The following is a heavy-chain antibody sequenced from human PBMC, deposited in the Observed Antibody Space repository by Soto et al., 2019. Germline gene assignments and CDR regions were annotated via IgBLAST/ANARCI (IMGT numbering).Heavy chain of an antibody. J-gene: IGHJ2*01. CDR1: GFTFSSYA. CDR2: ISYDGSNK. Sequence: QAQLVESGGGVVQPGRSLRLSCAASGFTFSSYAMHWVRQAPGKGLEWVAVISYDGSNKYYADSVKGRFTISRDNSKNTLYLQMNSLRAEDTAVYYCARMNIVVVTTRGYFDLWGRGTLVTVSS. V-gene: IGHV3-30-3*01. D-gene: IGHD2-21*02. CDR3: ARMNIVVVTTRGYFDL.